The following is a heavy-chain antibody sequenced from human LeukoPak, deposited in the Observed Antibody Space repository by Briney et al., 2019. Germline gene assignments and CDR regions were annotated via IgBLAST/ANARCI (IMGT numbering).Heavy chain of an antibody. CDR1: GFTFSSYG. CDR2: IWYDGTNK. J-gene: IGHJ4*02. V-gene: IGHV3-33*01. CDR3: ARAAYDNSGYLTL. Sequence: PGGSLRLSCVAPGFTFSSYGMHWVRQAPGKGLEWVAVIWYDGTNKYYADFVKGRFTISRDSSKNTLYLQMNSLRAEDTAVYYCARAAYDNSGYLTLWGQGTLVTVSS. D-gene: IGHD3-22*01.